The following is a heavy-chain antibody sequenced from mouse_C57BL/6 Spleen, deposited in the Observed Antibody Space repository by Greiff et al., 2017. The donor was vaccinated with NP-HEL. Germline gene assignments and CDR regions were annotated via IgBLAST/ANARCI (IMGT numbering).Heavy chain of an antibody. V-gene: IGHV1-15*01. CDR1: GYTFTDYE. CDR2: IDPETGGT. D-gene: IGHD1-1*01. CDR3: TRWGNYGSSYAWFAY. J-gene: IGHJ3*01. Sequence: VQLQQSGAELVRPGASVTLSCKASGYTFTDYEMHWVKQTPVHGLEWIGAIDPETGGTAYNQKFKGKAILTADKSSSTAYMELRSLTSEDSAVYYCTRWGNYGSSYAWFAYWGQGTLVTVSA.